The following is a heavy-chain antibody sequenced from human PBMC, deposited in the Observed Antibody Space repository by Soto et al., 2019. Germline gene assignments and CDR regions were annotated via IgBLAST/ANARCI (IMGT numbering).Heavy chain of an antibody. V-gene: IGHV4-31*03. Sequence: KPSETLSLTCTVSGGSISSGGYYWSWIRQHPGKGLEWIGYIYYSGSTYYNPSLKSRVTISVDTSKNQFSLKLSSVTAADTAVYYCARGGFSRAPFDYWGQGTLVTVSS. CDR3: ARGGFSRAPFDY. CDR2: IYYSGST. J-gene: IGHJ4*02. D-gene: IGHD3-3*01. CDR1: GGSISSGGYY.